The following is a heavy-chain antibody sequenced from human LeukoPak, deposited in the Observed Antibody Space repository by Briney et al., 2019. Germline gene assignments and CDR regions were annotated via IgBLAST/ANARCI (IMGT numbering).Heavy chain of an antibody. Sequence: GGSLRLSCAASGFTFSSYGMHWVRQAPGKGLEWVAVIRYDGSNKYYADSVKGRFTISRDNSKNTLYLQMNSLRAEDTAVYYCAKDLVRYCSSTSCYKGYWGRGTLVTVSS. J-gene: IGHJ4*02. V-gene: IGHV3-30*02. CDR2: IRYDGSNK. D-gene: IGHD2-2*02. CDR3: AKDLVRYCSSTSCYKGY. CDR1: GFTFSSYG.